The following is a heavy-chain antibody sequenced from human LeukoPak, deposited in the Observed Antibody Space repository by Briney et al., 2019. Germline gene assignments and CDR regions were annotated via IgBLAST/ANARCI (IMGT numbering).Heavy chain of an antibody. D-gene: IGHD1-1*01. CDR3: ARTFSTTRQPNWFDP. V-gene: IGHV4-39*07. CDR2: IYYSGDT. CDR1: GGSISTDNYY. Sequence: SETLSLTCTVSGGSISTDNYYWGWIRQPPEQRLEWIGSIYYSGDTYYNPSLKSRVTISVDTSKNQFSPKMTSVTAADTAVYYCARTFSTTRQPNWFDPWGQGTLVTVSS. J-gene: IGHJ5*02.